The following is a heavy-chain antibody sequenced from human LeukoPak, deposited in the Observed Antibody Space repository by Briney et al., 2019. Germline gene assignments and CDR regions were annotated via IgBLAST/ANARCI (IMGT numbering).Heavy chain of an antibody. Sequence: SVKVSCKASGVTFSSYTISWVRQAPGQGLEWMGRIIPILGIANYAQKFQGRVTITADKSTSTAYMELSSLRSEDTAVYYCARVSWYYYDSSGSALLYYSMDVWGKGTTVTVSS. CDR3: ARVSWYYYDSSGSALLYYSMDV. V-gene: IGHV1-69*02. CDR2: IIPILGIA. D-gene: IGHD3-22*01. J-gene: IGHJ6*03. CDR1: GVTFSSYT.